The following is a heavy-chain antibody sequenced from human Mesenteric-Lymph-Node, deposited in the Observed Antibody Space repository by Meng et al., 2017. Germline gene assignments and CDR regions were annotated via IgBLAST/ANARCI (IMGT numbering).Heavy chain of an antibody. J-gene: IGHJ6*02. V-gene: IGHV3-74*01. CDR2: INSDGSST. Sequence: GESLKISCAASGFTFSSYWMRWVRQAPGKGLVWVSRINSDGSSTSYAASVKGRFTISRDIAKNTLYLQMNSLRAEDTAVFYCARDPGDPYGMDFWGQGTTDTVSS. CDR3: ARDPGDPYGMDF. D-gene: IGHD7-27*01. CDR1: GFTFSSYW.